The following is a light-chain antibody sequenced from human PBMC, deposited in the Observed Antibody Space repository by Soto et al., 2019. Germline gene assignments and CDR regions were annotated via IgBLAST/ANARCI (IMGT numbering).Light chain of an antibody. CDR1: QNIGNF. CDR2: DAS. CDR3: QQRTTWPPLFA. V-gene: IGKV3-11*01. J-gene: IGKJ3*01. Sequence: EIVLTQSPSNMSLSPGERATLSCRASQNIGNFLAWYQHKPGQAPRLLIYDASKRATGIPARFSGSGSGTDFTLTISSLEPADFAVYYCQQRTTWPPLFASGPGTRVDIK.